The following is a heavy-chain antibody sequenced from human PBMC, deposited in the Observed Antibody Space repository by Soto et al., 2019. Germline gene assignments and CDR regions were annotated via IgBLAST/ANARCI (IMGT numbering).Heavy chain of an antibody. CDR1: GYTFTSYG. J-gene: IGHJ4*02. CDR2: ISGYNGDT. D-gene: IGHD6-13*01. V-gene: IGHV1-18*03. Sequence: QVQLVQSGAEVKKPGASVKVSCKASGYTFTSYGISWVRQAPGQGLEWMGWISGYNGDTNYAQKYQGRVTMTTDTSTCIAYMELRSLRSYDMAGYYCSRAPQSVAGTGIWYWGQGTLVTVSS. CDR3: SRAPQSVAGTGIWY.